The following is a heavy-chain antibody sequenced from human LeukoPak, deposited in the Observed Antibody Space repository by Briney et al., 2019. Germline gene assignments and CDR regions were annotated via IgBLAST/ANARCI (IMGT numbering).Heavy chain of an antibody. Sequence: GRSLGLSCAASGFTFRSSGMHWVRQAPGKGLEWVAFIQYHGRDKYYADSVKGRFTISRDNSKNTLYMEVNSLRAEDTAVYYCAREGGRTVAGTFDNWGQGTLVTVSS. D-gene: IGHD6-19*01. J-gene: IGHJ4*02. CDR3: AREGGRTVAGTFDN. V-gene: IGHV3-30*03. CDR1: GFTFRSSG. CDR2: IQYHGRDK.